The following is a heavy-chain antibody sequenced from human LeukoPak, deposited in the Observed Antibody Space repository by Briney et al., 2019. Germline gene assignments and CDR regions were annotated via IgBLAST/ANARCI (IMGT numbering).Heavy chain of an antibody. V-gene: IGHV1-24*01. J-gene: IGHJ4*02. CDR3: TAATGWSSSMM. CDR1: SYTLTELS. D-gene: IGHD6-13*01. CDR2: FDFEEGKI. Sequence: ASVKVSCKVSSYTLTELSMHWVRQVPGKGLEWMGGFDFEEGKIIYAQKFQGRVTMTEDTSTDTAYMELSSLTSEDTAVYYCTAATGWSSSMMWGQGTAVTVSS.